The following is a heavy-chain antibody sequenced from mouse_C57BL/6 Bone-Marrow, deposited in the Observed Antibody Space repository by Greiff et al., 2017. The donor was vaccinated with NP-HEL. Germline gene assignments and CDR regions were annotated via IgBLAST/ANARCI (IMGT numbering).Heavy chain of an antibody. CDR2: IYPGSGST. Sequence: VQLQQPGAELVKPGASVKMSCKASGYTFTSYWITWVKQRPGQGLEWIGDIYPGSGSTNYTEKFKSKATLTVDTSSSTAYMQLSSLTSEDSAVYYCAREGFYDGYYFAWFAYWGQGTLVTVSA. D-gene: IGHD2-3*01. V-gene: IGHV1-55*01. CDR3: AREGFYDGYYFAWFAY. CDR1: GYTFTSYW. J-gene: IGHJ3*01.